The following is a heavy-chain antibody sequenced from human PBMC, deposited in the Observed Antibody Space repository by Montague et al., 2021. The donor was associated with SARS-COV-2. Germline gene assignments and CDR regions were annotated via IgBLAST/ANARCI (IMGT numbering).Heavy chain of an antibody. J-gene: IGHJ4*02. Sequence: SETLSLTCSVSGGSISDYYWNWIRQPPGKGLEWIGYIYYNTGDTNYNPSLQSRVTISLDTSTNQFSLNLRSVTAADTARYFCARGTGYDYYFDYWGLGTLVTVSS. CDR2: IYYNTGDT. D-gene: IGHD5-12*01. CDR3: ARGTGYDYYFDY. CDR1: GGSISDYY. V-gene: IGHV4-59*01.